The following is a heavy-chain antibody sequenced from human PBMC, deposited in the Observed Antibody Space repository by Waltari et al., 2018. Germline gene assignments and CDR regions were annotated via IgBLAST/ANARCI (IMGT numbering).Heavy chain of an antibody. Sequence: QVQLVQSGAEVLRPGASVKVSCQASGYTFINYEINWVRQAAGQGLEWMGWEDPNSGATAYAQKFQCRITMTWDTSIRTAYMELSNLRSDDTAVLYCARGRDVFANFDYNWFDPWGQGTLVTVSS. J-gene: IGHJ5*02. D-gene: IGHD3-3*01. V-gene: IGHV1-8*02. CDR2: EDPNSGAT. CDR3: ARGRDVFANFDYNWFDP. CDR1: GYTFINYE.